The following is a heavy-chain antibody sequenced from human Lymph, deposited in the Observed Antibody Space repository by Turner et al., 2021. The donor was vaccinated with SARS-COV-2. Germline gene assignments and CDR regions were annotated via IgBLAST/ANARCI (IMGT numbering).Heavy chain of an antibody. J-gene: IGHJ6*02. CDR3: TKDRVVPPAIWNYYYYYGMDV. D-gene: IGHD2-2*02. CDR2: ISGSGGSP. Sequence: EVQLLESGGGLVQPGGSLRLSCAASGFTFSSYGMSWVRQAPGKGLEWVAVISGSGGSPYSADSVKGRFTISRDNSKNTLYLQMNSLRAEDTAVYYCTKDRVVPPAIWNYYYYYGMDVWGQGTTVTVSS. V-gene: IGHV3-23*01. CDR1: GFTFSSYG.